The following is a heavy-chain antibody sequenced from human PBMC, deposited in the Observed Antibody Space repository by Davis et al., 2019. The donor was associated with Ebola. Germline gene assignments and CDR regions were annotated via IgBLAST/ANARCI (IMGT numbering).Heavy chain of an antibody. D-gene: IGHD6-6*01. V-gene: IGHV4-39*07. CDR3: ARGLRYSSSSGLRYYYYGMDV. J-gene: IGHJ6*02. CDR2: IYYSGST. CDR1: GGSISSSSYY. Sequence: SETLSLTCTVSGGSISSSSYYWGWIRQPPGKGLEWIGSIYYSGSTYYNPSLKSRVTISVDTSKNQFSLKLSSVTAADTAVYYCARGLRYSSSSGLRYYYYGMDVWGQGTTVTVSS.